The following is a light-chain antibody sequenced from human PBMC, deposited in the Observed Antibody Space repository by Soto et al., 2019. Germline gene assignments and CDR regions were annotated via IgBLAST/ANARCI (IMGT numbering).Light chain of an antibody. Sequence: QSALTQPTSVSGSPGQSIAISCTGNHNDIGTYDYVSWYQQHPGRAPRLLIHGVTTRASGISDRFSASKSGLTASLTISGLQPEDEADYYCSSFTSNRIYVVGPGTKV. V-gene: IGLV2-14*03. CDR2: GVT. CDR3: SSFTSNRIYV. CDR1: HNDIGTYDY. J-gene: IGLJ1*01.